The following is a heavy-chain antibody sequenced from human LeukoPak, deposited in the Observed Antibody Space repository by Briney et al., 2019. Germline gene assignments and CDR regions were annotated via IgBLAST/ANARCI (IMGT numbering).Heavy chain of an antibody. Sequence: GASVKVSCKVSGYTLTELSMHWVRQAPGKGLEWMGGFDPEDGETIYAQKFQGRVTTTEDTSTDTAYMELSSLRSEDTAVYYCAAKQWLVAGRAFDIWGQGTMVTVSS. CDR1: GYTLTELS. D-gene: IGHD6-19*01. CDR2: FDPEDGET. V-gene: IGHV1-24*01. J-gene: IGHJ3*02. CDR3: AAKQWLVAGRAFDI.